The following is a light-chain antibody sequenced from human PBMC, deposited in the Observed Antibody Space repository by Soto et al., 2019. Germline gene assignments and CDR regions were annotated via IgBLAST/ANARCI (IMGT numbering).Light chain of an antibody. CDR3: QRRQRTPFT. CDR2: GAS. CDR1: QDVSRY. Sequence: QLTQSPSSLSASVGDRVTITCRASQDVSRYLAWYQQKAGKAPKLLIYGASTLQSGVPSRFSGFGSGTEFPLTISSLQPEDFATYRCQRRQRTPFTFGRGTTVDV. J-gene: IGKJ3*01. V-gene: IGKV1-9*01.